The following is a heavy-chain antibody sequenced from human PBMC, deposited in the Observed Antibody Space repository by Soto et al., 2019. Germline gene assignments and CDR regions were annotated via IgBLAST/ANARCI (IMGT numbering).Heavy chain of an antibody. CDR1: GFTFSNSA. Sequence: EVQLLESGGGLVQPGGSLRLSCAASGFTFSNSAMXXXXXXPGKGLEWVSAIGGRGGSTYYADSVKGRFTISRDDXXXXXXXXXXXXXXXXXXXXXXXXXXXXXXXSVFDYWGQGTLVTVSS. V-gene: IGHV3-23*01. CDR3: XXXXXXXXXSVFDY. CDR2: IGGRGGST. J-gene: IGHJ4*02.